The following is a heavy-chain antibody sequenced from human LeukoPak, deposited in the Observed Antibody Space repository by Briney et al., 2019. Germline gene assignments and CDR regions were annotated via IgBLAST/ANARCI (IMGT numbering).Heavy chain of an antibody. J-gene: IGHJ4*02. Sequence: GRSLRLSCAASGFTFSSYGMHWVRQAPGKGLEWVAVISYDGSNKYYADSVKGRFTISRDNSKNTLYLQMNSLRAEDTAVYYCAKAGGALGKTYYFDYWGQGTLVTVSS. D-gene: IGHD3-16*01. CDR3: AKAGGALGKTYYFDY. V-gene: IGHV3-30*18. CDR1: GFTFSSYG. CDR2: ISYDGSNK.